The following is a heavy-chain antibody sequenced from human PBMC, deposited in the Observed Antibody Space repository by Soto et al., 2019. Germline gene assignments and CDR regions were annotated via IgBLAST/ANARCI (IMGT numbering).Heavy chain of an antibody. CDR2: IWYDGSNK. CDR1: GFTFSSYG. Sequence: GGSLRLSCAASGFTFSSYGMHWVRQAPGKGLEWVAVIWYDGSNKYYADSVKGRFTISRDNSKNTLYLQMNSLRAEDTAVYYCARGLGSWTNYGMDVWGQGTTVTVSS. CDR3: ARGLGSWTNYGMDV. D-gene: IGHD6-13*01. J-gene: IGHJ6*02. V-gene: IGHV3-33*01.